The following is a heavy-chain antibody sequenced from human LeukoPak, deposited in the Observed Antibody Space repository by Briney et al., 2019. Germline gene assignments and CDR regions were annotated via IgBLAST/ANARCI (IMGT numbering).Heavy chain of an antibody. Sequence: SQTLSLTCTVSGGSISSGSYYWSWIRQPAGKGLEWIGRIYTSGSTNYNPSLKSRVAISVDTSKNQFSLKLSSVTGADTAVYYCARGTSSSWYAAFDYWGQGTLVTVSS. CDR3: ARGTSSSWYAAFDY. V-gene: IGHV4-61*02. CDR2: IYTSGST. CDR1: GGSISSGSYY. D-gene: IGHD6-13*01. J-gene: IGHJ4*02.